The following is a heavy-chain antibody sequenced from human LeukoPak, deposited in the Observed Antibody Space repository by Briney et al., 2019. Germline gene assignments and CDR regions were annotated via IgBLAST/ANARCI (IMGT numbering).Heavy chain of an antibody. CDR1: GYTFTSYG. J-gene: IGHJ3*02. CDR2: ISDYNGNT. CDR3: ARRVSSWYAFDI. D-gene: IGHD6-13*01. V-gene: IGHV1-18*01. Sequence: ASVKVSCKASGYTFTSYGISWVRQAPGQGLEWMGWISDYNGNTNYAQKLQGRVTMTTDTSTSTAYMELRSLRSDDTAVYYCARRVSSWYAFDIWGQGTMVTVSS.